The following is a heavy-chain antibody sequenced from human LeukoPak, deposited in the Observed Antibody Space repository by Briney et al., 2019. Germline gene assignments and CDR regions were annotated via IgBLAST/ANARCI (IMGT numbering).Heavy chain of an antibody. D-gene: IGHD4-23*01. CDR1: GFTFSSYS. CDR2: ISSSSSYI. V-gene: IGHV3-21*01. CDR3: ARARTTVADFDY. Sequence: GGSLRLSCAASGFTFSSYSMNWVRQAPGKGLEWVSSISSSSSYIYYADSVKGRFTISRDNAKNSLYLQMNSLRAEDTAVYYCARARTTVADFDYWGQGTLFTVSS. J-gene: IGHJ4*02.